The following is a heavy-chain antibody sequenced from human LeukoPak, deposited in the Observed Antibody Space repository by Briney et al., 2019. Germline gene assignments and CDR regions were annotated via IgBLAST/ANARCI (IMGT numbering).Heavy chain of an antibody. D-gene: IGHD6-19*01. CDR1: GFTFRNHG. CDR2: IWYDGSNK. J-gene: IGHJ4*02. CDR3: ARDRSVDYFDY. Sequence: GGSLRLSCAASGFTFRNHGMHWVRQAPGKGLEWVAVIWYDGSNKCYADSVKGRFTVSRDNSKNTLYLQMNSLRAEDTAVYYCARDRSVDYFDYWGQGILVTVSS. V-gene: IGHV3-33*01.